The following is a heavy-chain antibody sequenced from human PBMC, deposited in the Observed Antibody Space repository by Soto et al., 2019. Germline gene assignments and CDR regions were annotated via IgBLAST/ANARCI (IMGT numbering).Heavy chain of an antibody. CDR1: GFAFSSYG. V-gene: IGHV3-30*18. CDR3: AKGGYYFDY. Sequence: GGSLRLSCAASGFAFSSYGMHWVRQAPGKGLEWVAVISYDGSNKYYADSVKGRFTISRDNSKNTLYLQMNSLRAEDTAVYYCAKGGYYFDYWGQGTLVTVS. D-gene: IGHD1-26*01. J-gene: IGHJ4*02. CDR2: ISYDGSNK.